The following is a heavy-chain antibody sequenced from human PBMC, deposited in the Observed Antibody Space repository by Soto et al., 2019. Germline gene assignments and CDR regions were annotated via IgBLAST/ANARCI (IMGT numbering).Heavy chain of an antibody. Sequence: PSETLSLTCTVSGGSISSYYWSWIRQPPGKGLEWIGYIYYSGSTNYNPSLKSRVTISVDTSKNQFSLKLSSVTAADTAVYYCARSYCSGGSCYPDYWGQGTLVTVSS. J-gene: IGHJ4*02. CDR3: ARSYCSGGSCYPDY. CDR2: IYYSGST. D-gene: IGHD2-15*01. V-gene: IGHV4-59*01. CDR1: GGSISSYY.